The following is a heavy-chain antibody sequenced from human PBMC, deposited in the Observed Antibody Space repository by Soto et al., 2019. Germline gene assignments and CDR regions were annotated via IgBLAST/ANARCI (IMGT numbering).Heavy chain of an antibody. V-gene: IGHV5-10-1*01. D-gene: IGHD3-22*01. CDR3: ARSSTYYYDISGYHNDAFDI. J-gene: IGHJ3*02. Sequence: PGESLKISCKGSGYSFTSYWISWVRQMPGKGLEWMGRIDPSDSYTNYSPSFQGHVTISADKSISTAYLQWSSLKASDTAMYYCARSSTYYYDISGYHNDAFDIWGQGTMVTVSS. CDR2: IDPSDSYT. CDR1: GYSFTSYW.